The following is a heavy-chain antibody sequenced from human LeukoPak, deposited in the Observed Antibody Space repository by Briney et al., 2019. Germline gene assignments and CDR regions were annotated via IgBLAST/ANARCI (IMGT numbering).Heavy chain of an antibody. CDR1: GFTFSSYA. Sequence: GGSLRLSCAASGFTFSSYAMSWVRQAPGKGLEWVSAISGSGTTIYYADSVKGRFTISRDNAKNSLYLQMNSLRAEDTAVYYCARGDSFDYWGQGTLVTVSS. CDR2: ISGSGTTI. CDR3: ARGDSFDY. V-gene: IGHV3-23*01. J-gene: IGHJ4*02. D-gene: IGHD3-22*01.